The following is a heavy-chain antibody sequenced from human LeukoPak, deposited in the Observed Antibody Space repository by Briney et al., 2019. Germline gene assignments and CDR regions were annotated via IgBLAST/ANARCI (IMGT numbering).Heavy chain of an antibody. J-gene: IGHJ2*01. CDR1: GFTFSSYA. V-gene: IGHV3-23*01. CDR2: ISGSGGST. CDR3: AKDRRYSSGWPYWYFDL. D-gene: IGHD6-19*01. Sequence: GGSLRLSCAASGFTFSSYAMSWVRQAPGKGLEWVSAISGSGGSTYYADSVKGRFTISRDNSKNTLYLQMNSLRAEDTAVYYCAKDRRYSSGWPYWYFDLWGRGTLVTVSS.